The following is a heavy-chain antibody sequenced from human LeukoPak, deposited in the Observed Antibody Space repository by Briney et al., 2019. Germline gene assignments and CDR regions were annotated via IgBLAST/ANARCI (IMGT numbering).Heavy chain of an antibody. CDR2: INPNSGGT. CDR3: ARAGGYHYDSSGEKGANAFDI. CDR1: GYTFTGYY. J-gene: IGHJ3*02. V-gene: IGHV1-2*02. Sequence: ASVKVSCKASGYTFTGYYMHWVRQAPGQGLEWMGWINPNSGGTNYAQKFQGRVTMTRDTSISTAYMELSRLRSDDTAVYYCARAGGYHYDSSGEKGANAFDIWGQGTMVTVSS. D-gene: IGHD3-22*01.